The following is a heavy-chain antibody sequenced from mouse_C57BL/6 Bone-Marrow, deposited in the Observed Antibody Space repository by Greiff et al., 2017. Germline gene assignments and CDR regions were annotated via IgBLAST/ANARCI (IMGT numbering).Heavy chain of an antibody. D-gene: IGHD2-1*01. Sequence: QVQLKQSGAELVKPGASVKMSCKASGYTFTSYWITWVKQRPGQGLEWIGDIYPGSGSTNYNEKFKSKATLTVDTSSSTAYMQLSSLTSEDSAVYYYARRRGWGNYAWFAYWGQGTLVTVSA. CDR3: ARRRGWGNYAWFAY. CDR2: IYPGSGST. V-gene: IGHV1-55*01. J-gene: IGHJ3*01. CDR1: GYTFTSYW.